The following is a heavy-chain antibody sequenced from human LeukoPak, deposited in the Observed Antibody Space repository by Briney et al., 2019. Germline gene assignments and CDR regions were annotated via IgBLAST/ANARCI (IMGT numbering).Heavy chain of an antibody. CDR2: ISGSGGST. V-gene: IGHV3-23*01. J-gene: IGHJ4*02. CDR3: AKDRGELLPNY. Sequence: GGSLRLSCAASGFTLSSYAMSWVRQAPGKGLEWVSAISGSGGSTYYADSVKGRFTISRDNSKNALYLQMNSLRAEDTAVYYCAKDRGELLPNYWGQGTLVTVSS. D-gene: IGHD1-26*01. CDR1: GFTLSSYA.